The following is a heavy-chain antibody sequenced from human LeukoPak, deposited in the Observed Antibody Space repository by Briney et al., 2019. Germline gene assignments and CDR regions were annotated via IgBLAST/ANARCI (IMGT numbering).Heavy chain of an antibody. CDR1: GFTFTSYT. V-gene: IGHV3-48*01. CDR3: VRNKDWGFDS. J-gene: IGHJ4*02. D-gene: IGHD7-27*01. Sequence: GESLRLSCAASGFTFTSYTMNWVRQAPGKGLEWVSHIGTGTSTVGYADSIKGRFTISRDNAKNSVDLQMSSLRVDDSAVYYCVRNKDWGFDSWGQGPLVTVS. CDR2: IGTGTSTV.